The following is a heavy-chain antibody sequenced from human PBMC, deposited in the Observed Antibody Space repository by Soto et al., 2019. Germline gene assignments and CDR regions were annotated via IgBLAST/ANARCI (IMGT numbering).Heavy chain of an antibody. Sequence: KPSETLSLTCTVSGGSISSGGYYWSWIRQHPGKGLEWIGYIYYSGSTYYNPSLKSRVTISVDTSKNQFSLKLSSVTAADTAVYYCARVSIDFWSGYSKGFDYWGQGTLVTVSS. J-gene: IGHJ4*02. D-gene: IGHD3-3*01. CDR1: GGSISSGGYY. V-gene: IGHV4-31*03. CDR2: IYYSGST. CDR3: ARVSIDFWSGYSKGFDY.